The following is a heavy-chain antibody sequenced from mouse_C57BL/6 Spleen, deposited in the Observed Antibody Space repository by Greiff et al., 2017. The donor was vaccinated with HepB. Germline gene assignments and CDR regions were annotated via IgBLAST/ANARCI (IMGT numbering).Heavy chain of an antibody. Sequence: QVHVKQPGAELVKPGASVKLSCKASGYTFTSYWMQWVKQRPGQGLEWIGEIDPSDSYTNYNQKFKGKATLTVDTSSSTAYMQLSSLTSEDSAVYYCARGEYYYGSSYPWYFDVWGTGTTVTVSS. D-gene: IGHD1-1*01. J-gene: IGHJ1*03. CDR1: GYTFTSYW. V-gene: IGHV1-50*01. CDR3: ARGEYYYGSSYPWYFDV. CDR2: IDPSDSYT.